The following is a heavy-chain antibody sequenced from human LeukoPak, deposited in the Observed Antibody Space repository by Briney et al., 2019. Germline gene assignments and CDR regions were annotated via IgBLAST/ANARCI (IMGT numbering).Heavy chain of an antibody. J-gene: IGHJ2*01. V-gene: IGHV1-69*05. Sequence: SVKVSCKASGGTFSSYAISWVRQAPGQGLEWMGRIIPIFGTANYAQKFQGRVTITTDESTSTAYMELSSLRSEDTAVYYCARDLPSGWLGYWCFDLWGRGTLVTVSS. D-gene: IGHD6-19*01. CDR2: IIPIFGTA. CDR1: GGTFSSYA. CDR3: ARDLPSGWLGYWCFDL.